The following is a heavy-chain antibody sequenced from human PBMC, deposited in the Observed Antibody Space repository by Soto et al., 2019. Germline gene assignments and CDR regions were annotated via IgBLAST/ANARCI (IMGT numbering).Heavy chain of an antibody. CDR1: GGSFSGYY. CDR3: ARVSGVTIFGVVMDYYYGMDV. CDR2: INHSGST. J-gene: IGHJ6*02. V-gene: IGHV4-34*01. D-gene: IGHD3-3*01. Sequence: PSETLSLTFAVYGGSFSGYYWSWIRQPPGKGLEWIGEINHSGSTNYNPSLKSRVTISVDTSKNQFSLKLSSVTAADTAVYYCARVSGVTIFGVVMDYYYGMDVWGQGTTVTVSS.